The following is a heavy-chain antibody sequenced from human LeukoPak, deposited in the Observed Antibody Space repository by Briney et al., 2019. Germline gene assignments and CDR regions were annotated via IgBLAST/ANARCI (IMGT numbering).Heavy chain of an antibody. CDR3: AATSSGPTGRSFDY. J-gene: IGHJ4*02. CDR1: GGSISSYY. V-gene: IGHV4-59*08. D-gene: IGHD3-22*01. Sequence: PSETLSLTCTGSGGSISSYYWSWIRQPPGEGLEWIGYIYYSGSTNYNPSLKSRVTISVDTSKNQFSLKLSSVTAADTAVYYCAATSSGPTGRSFDYWGQGTLVTVSS. CDR2: IYYSGST.